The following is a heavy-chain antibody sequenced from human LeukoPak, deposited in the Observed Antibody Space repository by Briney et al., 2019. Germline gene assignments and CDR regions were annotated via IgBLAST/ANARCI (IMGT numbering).Heavy chain of an antibody. J-gene: IGHJ4*02. V-gene: IGHV1-8*01. CDR1: GYTFTSYD. CDR3: ARGRGYDYIWGSYTKYYFDY. Sequence: ASVKVSCKAPGYTFTSYDMNWVRQATGQGLEWMGWMNPNSGNTGYAQKFQGRVTMTRNTSISTAYMELSSLRSEDTAVYYCARGRGYDYIWGSYTKYYFDYWGQGTLVTVSS. CDR2: MNPNSGNT. D-gene: IGHD3-16*01.